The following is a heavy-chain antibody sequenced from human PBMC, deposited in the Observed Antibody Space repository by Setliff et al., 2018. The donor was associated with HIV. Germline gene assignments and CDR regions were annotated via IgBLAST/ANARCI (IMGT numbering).Heavy chain of an antibody. CDR1: GFTFSDHY. J-gene: IGHJ4*01. D-gene: IGHD3-22*01. V-gene: IGHV3-11*01. Sequence: GGSLRLSCAASGFTFSDHYMSWIRQAPGKGLEWVSYISSSGSTIYYADSVKGRFTISRDNAKNSLNLEMNSLRAEDTAIYYCASSRPPDDSSGYLDHWGQGTLVTVSS. CDR3: ASSRPPDDSSGYLDH. CDR2: ISSSGSTI.